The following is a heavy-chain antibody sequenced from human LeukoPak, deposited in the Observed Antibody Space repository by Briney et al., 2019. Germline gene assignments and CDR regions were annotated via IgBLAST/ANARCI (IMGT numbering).Heavy chain of an antibody. V-gene: IGHV3-23*01. J-gene: IGHJ4*02. CDR1: GFTFSSYA. CDR2: ISGSGGST. CDR3: AKVRGSSWYYSD. Sequence: GGSLRLSCAASGFTFSSYAMSWVRQAPGKGLEWVSAISGSGGSTCYADSVKGRFTISRDNSKNTLYLQMNSLRAEDTAVYYCAKVRGSSWYYSDWGQGTLVTVSS. D-gene: IGHD6-13*01.